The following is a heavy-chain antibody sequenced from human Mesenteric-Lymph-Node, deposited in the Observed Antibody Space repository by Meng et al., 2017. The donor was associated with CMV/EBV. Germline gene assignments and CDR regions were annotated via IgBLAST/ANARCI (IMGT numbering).Heavy chain of an antibody. CDR2: IHYSGTT. CDR3: AREGFSTVTTSCFDP. V-gene: IGHV4-31*02. J-gene: IGHJ5*02. CDR1: GGSIGSGCYY. Sequence: GGSIGSGCYYWSWIRQHPGKGLEWVGYIHYSGTTYYKPYLKGRVTISVDTSKNQFSLKLSSVTAADTAVYYCAREGFSTVTTSCFDPWGQGTLVTVSS. D-gene: IGHD4-17*01.